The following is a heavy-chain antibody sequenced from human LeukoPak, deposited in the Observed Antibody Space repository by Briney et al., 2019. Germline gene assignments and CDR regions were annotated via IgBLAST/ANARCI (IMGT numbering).Heavy chain of an antibody. D-gene: IGHD3-22*01. J-gene: IGHJ4*02. CDR3: ARALYYYDSSGYYYFDY. CDR2: IYYSGST. CDR1: GGSISSYY. V-gene: IGHV4-59*01. Sequence: SETLSLTCTVSGGSISSYYWSWIWQPPGKGLEWIGYIYYSGSTNYNPSLKSRVTISVDTSKNQFSLKLSSVTAADTAVYYCARALYYYDSSGYYYFDYWGQGTLVTVSS.